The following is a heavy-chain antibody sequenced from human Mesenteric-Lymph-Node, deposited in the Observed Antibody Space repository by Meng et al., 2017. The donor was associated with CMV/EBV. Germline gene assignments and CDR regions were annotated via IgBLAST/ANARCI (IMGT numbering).Heavy chain of an antibody. Sequence: GGPLRLSCSASGFSFSSYGMHWVRQAPGKGLEWVAFIRYDGSSQYYANSVKGRFTVSRDNSKNTLYLQMDSLRAEDTAVYYCAKVYKREYDFWSGYQDYWGQGTLVTVSS. J-gene: IGHJ4*02. CDR3: AKVYKREYDFWSGYQDY. V-gene: IGHV3-30*02. CDR2: IRYDGSSQ. CDR1: GFSFSSYG. D-gene: IGHD3-3*01.